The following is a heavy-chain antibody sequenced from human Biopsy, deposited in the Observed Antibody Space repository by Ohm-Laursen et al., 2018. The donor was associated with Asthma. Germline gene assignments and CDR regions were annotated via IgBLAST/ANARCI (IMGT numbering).Heavy chain of an antibody. CDR2: ISYDGTNT. V-gene: IGHV3-30*04. CDR3: ARGPAWQQLDN. Sequence: SLRLSCAASGFTFSDYAIYWVRQAPGKGLEWVAVISYDGTNTFSADSVRGRFTVSRDNSRNTLYLQLNSLRAEDTAVYYCARGPAWQQLDNWGQGTLVTVSS. CDR1: GFTFSDYA. J-gene: IGHJ4*02. D-gene: IGHD6-13*01.